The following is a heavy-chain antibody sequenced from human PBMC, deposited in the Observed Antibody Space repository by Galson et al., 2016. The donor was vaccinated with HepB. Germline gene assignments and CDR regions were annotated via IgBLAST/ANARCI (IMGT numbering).Heavy chain of an antibody. CDR2: INSDGSST. V-gene: IGHV3-74*01. CDR1: GFTFSSYW. Sequence: SLRLSCAASGFTFSSYWMHWVRQAPGKGLVWVSRINSDGSSTSYADSVKGRFTISRDSSKNTVHLQMNRLRAEDTAVYYCARAPTRFLERGSYSHYYGMDVWGQGTTVTVSS. D-gene: IGHD3-3*01. J-gene: IGHJ6*02. CDR3: ARAPTRFLERGSYSHYYGMDV.